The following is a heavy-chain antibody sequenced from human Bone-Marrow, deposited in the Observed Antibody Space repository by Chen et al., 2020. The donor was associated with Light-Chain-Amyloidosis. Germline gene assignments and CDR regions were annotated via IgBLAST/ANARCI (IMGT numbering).Heavy chain of an antibody. Sequence: EVQLVESGGGLVQPGGSLRLSCAASGFIVSNNYMNWVRQAPGKGLEWVSVIYSGGTTYYADSVKARFTISSNNSKTPLSLKMNSLRAENTAVYYCVGGGDWGQGTLVTVSS. D-gene: IGHD3-16*01. CDR1: GFIVSNNY. J-gene: IGHJ4*02. CDR2: IYSGGTT. V-gene: IGHV3-53*04. CDR3: VGGGD.